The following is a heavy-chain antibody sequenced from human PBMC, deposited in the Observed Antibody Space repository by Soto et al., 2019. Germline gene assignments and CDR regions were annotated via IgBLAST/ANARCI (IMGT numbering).Heavy chain of an antibody. Sequence: GASVKVSWKASGYTFTGYYMHWVRKAPGQGLEWMGWINPNSGGTNYAQKCQGRVTMTRDTSISTAYMELSRLRSDDTAVYYCARVPHYSGSYRLYNWFDPWGQGTLVTVSS. CDR2: INPNSGGT. V-gene: IGHV1-2*02. CDR1: GYTFTGYY. J-gene: IGHJ5*02. D-gene: IGHD1-26*01. CDR3: ARVPHYSGSYRLYNWFDP.